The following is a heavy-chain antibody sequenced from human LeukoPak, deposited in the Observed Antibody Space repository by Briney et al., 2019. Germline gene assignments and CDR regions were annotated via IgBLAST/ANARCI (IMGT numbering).Heavy chain of an antibody. CDR3: ARVMYYYDSSGYSMTYYFDY. J-gene: IGHJ4*02. D-gene: IGHD3-22*01. CDR1: GGSISSSSYY. CDR2: IYYCGST. V-gene: IGHV4-61*05. Sequence: SETLSLTCTVSGGSISSSSYYWGWIRQPPGKGLEWIGYIYYCGSTNYNPSLKSRVTISVDTSKNQFSLKLSSVTAADTAVYYCARVMYYYDSSGYSMTYYFDYWGQGTLVTVSS.